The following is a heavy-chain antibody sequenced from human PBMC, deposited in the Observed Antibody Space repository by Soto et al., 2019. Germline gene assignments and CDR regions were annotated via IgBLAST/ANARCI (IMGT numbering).Heavy chain of an antibody. CDR3: ARYCSSTELGWFDP. Sequence: QVQLQESGPGLVKPSQTLSLTCTVSGGSISSGGYYWSWIRQHPGKGLEWIGYIYYSGSTYNNPSLKSRVTISVDTSKNQFSLKLSSVTAADTAVYYCARYCSSTELGWFDPWGQGTLVTVSS. J-gene: IGHJ5*02. V-gene: IGHV4-31*03. D-gene: IGHD2-2*01. CDR1: GGSISSGGYY. CDR2: IYYSGST.